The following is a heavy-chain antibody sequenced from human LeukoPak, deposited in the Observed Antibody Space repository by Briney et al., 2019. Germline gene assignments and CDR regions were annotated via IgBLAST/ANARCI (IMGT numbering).Heavy chain of an antibody. Sequence: GASVKVSCKASGYTFTSYAMNWVRQAPGQGLEWMGWINTNTGNPTYAQGFTGRFVFSLDTSVSTAYLQISSLKAEDTAVYYCAREVHDYGDYTLYGMDVWGQGTTVTVSS. CDR2: INTNTGNP. CDR1: GYTFTSYA. D-gene: IGHD4-17*01. J-gene: IGHJ6*02. CDR3: AREVHDYGDYTLYGMDV. V-gene: IGHV7-4-1*02.